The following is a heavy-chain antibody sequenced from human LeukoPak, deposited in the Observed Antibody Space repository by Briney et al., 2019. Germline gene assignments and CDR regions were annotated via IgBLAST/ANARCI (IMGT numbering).Heavy chain of an antibody. CDR1: GFTFSSYA. CDR2: ISGSGGST. V-gene: IGHV3-23*01. D-gene: IGHD3-22*01. CDR3: AKACGDSSGYYHFQH. J-gene: IGHJ1*01. Sequence: GGSLRLSCAASGFTFSSYAMSWVRQAPGKGLEWVSAISGSGGSTYYADSVKGRFTISRDNSKNTLYLQMNSLRAEDTAVYYCAKACGDSSGYYHFQHWGQGTLVTVSS.